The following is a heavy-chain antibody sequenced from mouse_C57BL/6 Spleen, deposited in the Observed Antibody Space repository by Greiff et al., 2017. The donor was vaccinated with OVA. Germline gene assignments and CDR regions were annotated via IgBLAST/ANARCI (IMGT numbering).Heavy chain of an antibody. Sequence: EVQLQESGGGLVQPGGSLSLSCAASGFTFTDYYMSWVRQPPGKALEWLGFIRNKANGYTTEYSASVKGRFTISRDNSQSILYLQMNALRAEDSATYYCARYIGGSSYWYFDVWGTGTTVTVSS. D-gene: IGHD1-1*01. V-gene: IGHV7-3*01. CDR3: ARYIGGSSYWYFDV. J-gene: IGHJ1*03. CDR1: GFTFTDYY. CDR2: IRNKANGYTT.